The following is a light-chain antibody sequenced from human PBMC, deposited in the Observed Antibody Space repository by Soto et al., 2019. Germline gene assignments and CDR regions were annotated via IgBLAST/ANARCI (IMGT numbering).Light chain of an antibody. CDR2: LAS. V-gene: IGKV1-5*03. CDR3: QQYNTYSWT. Sequence: DIQMTQSPSTLSASVGDRVTITCRASQSISNWLAWYQQKPGKAPKLLIYLASSLESGVPSRFSGSGSGTEFTLTISNLQPDDFATYYCQQYNTYSWTFGQGTKVDIK. J-gene: IGKJ1*01. CDR1: QSISNW.